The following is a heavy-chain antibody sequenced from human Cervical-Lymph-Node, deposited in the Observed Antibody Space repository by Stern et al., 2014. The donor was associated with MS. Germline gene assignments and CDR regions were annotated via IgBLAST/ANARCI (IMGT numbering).Heavy chain of an antibody. Sequence: VQLVESGPGLVKPSETLSLTCSVSGGSISSYYWNWIRQPPGKGLEWIANVHYSGNTNYNPSLKSRVTILLKTLMNKMYMKLTTVTAADTAVYYCAGSGTYYPDYWGQGILVTVSS. D-gene: IGHD3-3*01. V-gene: IGHV4-59*08. CDR3: AGSGTYYPDY. J-gene: IGHJ4*02. CDR1: GGSISSYY. CDR2: VHYSGNT.